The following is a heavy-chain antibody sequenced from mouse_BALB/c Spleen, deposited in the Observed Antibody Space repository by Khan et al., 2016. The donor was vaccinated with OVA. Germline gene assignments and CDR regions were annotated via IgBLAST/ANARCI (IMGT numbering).Heavy chain of an antibody. CDR2: INPSTGYT. CDR3: ARRGLRWDFDY. V-gene: IGHV1-7*01. Sequence: QVHVKQSGAELAKPGASVKMSCKASGYTFINYWILWVKQRPGQGLEWIGYINPSTGYTEYNQNFKDKATLTADKSSSTAYKQLSSLTSEDSAVYYCARRGLRWDFDYWGQGTTLTVSS. D-gene: IGHD1-1*01. CDR1: GYTFINYW. J-gene: IGHJ2*01.